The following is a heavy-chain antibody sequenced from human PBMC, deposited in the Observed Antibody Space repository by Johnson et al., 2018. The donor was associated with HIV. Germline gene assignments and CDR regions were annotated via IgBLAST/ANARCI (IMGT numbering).Heavy chain of an antibody. CDR1: RFTFDDYG. CDR3: ARDPSNSRGWLGDAFDI. Sequence: VQLVESGGGVVRPGGSLRLSCAASRFTFDDYGMIWVRQAPGKGLEWVSGIHWNGGNKDYADSVKGRFTISRDNAKNSLYLQMDSLRAEDTAVYYCARDPSNSRGWLGDAFDIWGQGTMVTVSS. D-gene: IGHD2/OR15-2a*01. J-gene: IGHJ3*02. CDR2: IHWNGGNK. V-gene: IGHV3-20*04.